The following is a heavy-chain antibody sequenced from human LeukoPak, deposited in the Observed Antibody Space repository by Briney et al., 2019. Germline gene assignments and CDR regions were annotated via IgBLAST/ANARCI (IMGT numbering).Heavy chain of an antibody. V-gene: IGHV3-64*01. Sequence: PGGSLRLSCAASGFTFSSYAMHWVRQAPGKGREYVSAISSNGGSTYYANSVKGRFTISRDNSKNTLYLQMGSLRAEDMAVYYCARDSSGWPYYFDYWGQGTLVTVSS. CDR1: GFTFSSYA. J-gene: IGHJ4*02. CDR3: ARDSSGWPYYFDY. D-gene: IGHD6-19*01. CDR2: ISSNGGST.